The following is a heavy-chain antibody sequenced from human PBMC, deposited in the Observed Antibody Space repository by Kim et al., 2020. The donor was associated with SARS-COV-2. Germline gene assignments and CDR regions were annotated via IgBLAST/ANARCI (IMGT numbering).Heavy chain of an antibody. V-gene: IGHV1-2*06. J-gene: IGHJ4*02. CDR1: GYTFGDYY. Sequence: ASVKVSCKASGYTFGDYYIHWVRQAPGQGLEWMGRISPNNGGTNYAQRFQGRVTMTRDTSISTAYMEVSRLTSDDTAVYYCASWGYFSSSGFDYWGQGILVIVSS. D-gene: IGHD6-6*01. CDR2: ISPNNGGT. CDR3: ASWGYFSSSGFDY.